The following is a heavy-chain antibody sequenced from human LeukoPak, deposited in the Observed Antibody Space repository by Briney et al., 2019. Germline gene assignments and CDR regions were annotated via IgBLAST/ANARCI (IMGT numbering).Heavy chain of an antibody. CDR1: GFTFSTYA. V-gene: IGHV3-23*01. CDR3: ARGFLGGTDQYFDS. D-gene: IGHD6-19*01. Sequence: GGSLSLTCAASGFTFSTYAMNWVRQPPAKGLEWVSTNADSVKDRFTISRDNSENTLYLQMNSLRAEDTAVYFCARGFLGGTDQYFDSWGQGTLVTVSS. J-gene: IGHJ4*02.